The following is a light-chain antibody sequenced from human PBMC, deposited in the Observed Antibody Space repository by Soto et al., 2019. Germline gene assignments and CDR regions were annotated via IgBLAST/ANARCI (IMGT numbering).Light chain of an antibody. V-gene: IGLV2-11*01. CDR2: DVG. Sequence: QSALTQPRSVSGSPGQSVTISCTGTSSDVGGYNYVSWYQQHPGKATKLMIYDVGKRPSGVPDRFSGSKSDNTASLTSSGLQAEDEDDYYCCSDAGSYTRVFGTGTKLTVL. CDR3: CSDAGSYTRV. CDR1: SSDVGGYNY. J-gene: IGLJ1*01.